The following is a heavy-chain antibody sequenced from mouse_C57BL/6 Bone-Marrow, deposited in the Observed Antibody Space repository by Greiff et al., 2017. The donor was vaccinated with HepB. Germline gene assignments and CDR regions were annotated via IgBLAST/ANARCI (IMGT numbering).Heavy chain of an antibody. CDR3: APIYYDYDDSFVDY. D-gene: IGHD2-4*01. Sequence: VQLQQPGAELVKPGASVKLSCKASGYTFTSYWMQWVKQRPGQGLEWIGEIDPSDSYTNYNQKFKGKATLTVDTSCSTAYMQLSRLTSDDSAVYYCAPIYYDYDDSFVDYWGQGTTLTVSS. CDR2: IDPSDSYT. V-gene: IGHV1-50*01. J-gene: IGHJ2*01. CDR1: GYTFTSYW.